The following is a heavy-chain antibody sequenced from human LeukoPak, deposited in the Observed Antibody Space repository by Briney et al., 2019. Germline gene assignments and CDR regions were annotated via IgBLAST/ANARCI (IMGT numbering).Heavy chain of an antibody. J-gene: IGHJ4*02. Sequence: SETLSLTCTVSGGSISRSSYYWGWIRQPPGKGLEWIGSMYYSGSTFYNPSLKSRVTILVDTSKNQFSLKLNSVTAADTAVYYCAREGSSWYDYWGQGTLVTVSS. CDR1: GGSISRSSYY. D-gene: IGHD6-13*01. CDR2: MYYSGST. CDR3: AREGSSWYDY. V-gene: IGHV4-39*07.